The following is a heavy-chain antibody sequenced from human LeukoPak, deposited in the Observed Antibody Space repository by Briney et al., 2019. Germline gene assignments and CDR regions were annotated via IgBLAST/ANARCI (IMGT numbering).Heavy chain of an antibody. J-gene: IGHJ4*02. V-gene: IGHV3-21*04. Sequence: GGSLRLSCAASGFTFSSYSMNWVRQAPGKGLEWVSSISSSSSYIYYADSVKGRFTISRDNSRNTLYLQMNSLRAEDTAVYYCARAGIAEGLDYWGQGTLVTVSS. CDR1: GFTFSSYS. CDR3: ARAGIAEGLDY. CDR2: ISSSSSYI. D-gene: IGHD6-13*01.